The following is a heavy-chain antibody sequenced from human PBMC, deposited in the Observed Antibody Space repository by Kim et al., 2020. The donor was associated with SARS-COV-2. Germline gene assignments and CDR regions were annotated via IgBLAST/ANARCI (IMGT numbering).Heavy chain of an antibody. J-gene: IGHJ6*02. CDR2: INAGNGNT. V-gene: IGHV1-3*01. CDR1: GYTFTSYA. D-gene: IGHD3-10*01. CDR3: ASERSHGYYYGSGYHHGGMDV. Sequence: ASVKVSCKASGYTFTSYAMHWVRQAPGQRLEWMGWINAGNGNTKYSQKFQGRVTITRDTSASTAYMELSSLRSEDTAVYYCASERSHGYYYGSGYHHGGMDVWGQGTTVTVSS.